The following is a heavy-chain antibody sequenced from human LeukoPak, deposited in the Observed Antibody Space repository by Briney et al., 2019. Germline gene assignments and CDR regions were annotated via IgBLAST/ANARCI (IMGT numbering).Heavy chain of an antibody. Sequence: SQTLSLTCTVSGGSISSGSYYWSWIRQPAGKGLEWIGRIYTSGSTNYNPSLKSRVTISVDTSKNQFSLKLSSVTAADTAVYYCARVQGIVGGRFDYWGQGTLVTVSS. CDR1: GGSISSGSYY. CDR3: ARVQGIVGGRFDY. D-gene: IGHD1-26*01. CDR2: IYTSGST. V-gene: IGHV4-61*02. J-gene: IGHJ4*02.